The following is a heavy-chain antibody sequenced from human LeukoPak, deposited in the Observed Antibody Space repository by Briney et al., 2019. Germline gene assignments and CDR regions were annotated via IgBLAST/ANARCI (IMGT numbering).Heavy chain of an antibody. CDR2: DHSDGNT. Sequence: GGALRLSCAPSGFTVSSNYMNWVRQAPGKGLEWVSLDHSDGNTYYPDSVKGRFTISRDNSKNTMYLQMNSPRAEDTAGYYCARCPAGGNYMDVWGRGTKVSVCS. CDR1: GFTVSSNY. J-gene: IGHJ6*03. V-gene: IGHV3-53*01. CDR3: ARCPAGGNYMDV. D-gene: IGHD4-23*01.